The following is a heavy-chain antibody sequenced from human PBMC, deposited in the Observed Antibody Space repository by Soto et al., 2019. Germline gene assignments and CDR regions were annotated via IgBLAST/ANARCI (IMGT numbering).Heavy chain of an antibody. D-gene: IGHD5-18*01. CDR1: GGSISSYY. V-gene: IGHV4-59*01. Sequence: PSETLSLSCTVSGGSISSYYWSWIRQPPGKGLEWIGYIYYSGSTNYNPSLKSRVTISVDTSKNQFSLKLSSVTAADTAVYYCARGNTAMVHDAFDIWGQGTMVTV. J-gene: IGHJ3*02. CDR2: IYYSGST. CDR3: ARGNTAMVHDAFDI.